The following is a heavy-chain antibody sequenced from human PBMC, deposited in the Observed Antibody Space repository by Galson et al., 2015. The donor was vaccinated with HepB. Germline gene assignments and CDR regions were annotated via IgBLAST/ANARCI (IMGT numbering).Heavy chain of an antibody. Sequence: SLRLSCAASGFTFSSYSMNWVRQAPGKGLEWVSSISSSSSYIYYADSVKGRFTISRDNAKNSLYLQMNSLRAEDTAVYYCARDLGLVGATYDAFDIWGQGTMVTVSS. CDR2: ISSSSSYI. J-gene: IGHJ3*02. V-gene: IGHV3-21*01. CDR1: GFTFSSYS. D-gene: IGHD1-26*01. CDR3: ARDLGLVGATYDAFDI.